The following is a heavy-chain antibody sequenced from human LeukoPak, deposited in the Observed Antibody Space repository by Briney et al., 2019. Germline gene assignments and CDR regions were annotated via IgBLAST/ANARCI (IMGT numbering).Heavy chain of an antibody. D-gene: IGHD3-22*01. CDR3: ARDYYDSSGYYLPFDY. V-gene: IGHV3-48*01. Sequence: PGGSLRLSCAASGFTFSSYSMNWVRQAPGKGLEWVSYISSSSSTIYYADSVKGRFTISRDNAKNSLYLQMNSLRAEDTAVYYCARDYYDSSGYYLPFDYWGQGTLVTVSS. J-gene: IGHJ4*02. CDR1: GFTFSSYS. CDR2: ISSSSSTI.